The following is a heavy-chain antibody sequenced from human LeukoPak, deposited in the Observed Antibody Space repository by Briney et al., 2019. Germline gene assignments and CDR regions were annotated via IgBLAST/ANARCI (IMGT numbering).Heavy chain of an antibody. V-gene: IGHV1-8*01. Sequence: ASVTVSCKASGYTFTSYDINWVRQVTGQGLEWMGWMSPNSGHTGYAQKFQGRVTMTRSTSMSTAYMELSSLKSEDTAVYFCASSGWARNSPNYVFDFWGQGTMVAVSS. CDR1: GYTFTSYD. CDR2: MSPNSGHT. D-gene: IGHD6-19*01. J-gene: IGHJ3*01. CDR3: ASSGWARNSPNYVFDF.